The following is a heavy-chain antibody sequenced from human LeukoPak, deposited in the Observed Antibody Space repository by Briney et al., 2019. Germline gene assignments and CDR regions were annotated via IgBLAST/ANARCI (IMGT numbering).Heavy chain of an antibody. J-gene: IGHJ4*02. CDR3: AREGPIMAPSPMDY. D-gene: IGHD5-12*01. CDR1: GGTFSSYA. Sequence: SVKVSCKASGGTFSSYAISWVRQAPGQGLEWMGRIIPIFGIANYAQKFQGRVTITADKSTSTACMELSSLRSEDTAVYYCAREGPIMAPSPMDYWGQGTLVTVSS. CDR2: IIPIFGIA. V-gene: IGHV1-69*04.